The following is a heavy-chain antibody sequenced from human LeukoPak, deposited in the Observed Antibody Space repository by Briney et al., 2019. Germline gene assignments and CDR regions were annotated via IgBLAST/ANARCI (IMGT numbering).Heavy chain of an antibody. J-gene: IGHJ4*02. CDR1: GVSISGSYYY. CDR2: IYYSGST. D-gene: IGHD7-27*01. CDR3: ASRKLGNDY. Sequence: PSETLSLTCAVSGVSISGSYYYWGWIRQPPGKGLEWIGNIYYSGSTYYNASLQSRVTISIDTSKNQFSLKLSSVTAADTAVYYCASRKLGNDYWGQGTLVTVSS. V-gene: IGHV4-39*07.